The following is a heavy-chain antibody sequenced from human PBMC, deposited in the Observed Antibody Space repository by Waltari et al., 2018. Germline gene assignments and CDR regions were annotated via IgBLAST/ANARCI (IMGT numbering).Heavy chain of an antibody. D-gene: IGHD6-19*01. CDR1: GGSISSYY. J-gene: IGHJ3*02. CDR2: IYYSGST. Sequence: QVQLQESGPGLVMPSETLSLPCTVSGGSISSYYWSWIRQPPGKGLEWIGYIYYSGSTNYNPSLKSRVTISVDTSKNQFSLKLSSVTAADTAVYYCAIGYSSGWYYAFDIWGQGTMVTVSS. V-gene: IGHV4-59*01. CDR3: AIGYSSGWYYAFDI.